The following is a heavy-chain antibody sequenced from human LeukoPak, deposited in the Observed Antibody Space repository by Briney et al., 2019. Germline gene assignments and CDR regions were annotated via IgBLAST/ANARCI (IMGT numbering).Heavy chain of an antibody. D-gene: IGHD2-2*01. V-gene: IGHV3-21*04. CDR3: AKDEYCSSTSCYVGYFDY. J-gene: IGHJ4*02. Sequence: PGGSLRLSFAASGFTFSSYSMNWARQAPGKGLEWVSSISSSSSYRYYADSVKGRFTISRDNAKNTLYLQMNSLRAEDTAVYYCAKDEYCSSTSCYVGYFDYWGQGTLVTVSS. CDR1: GFTFSSYS. CDR2: ISSSSSYR.